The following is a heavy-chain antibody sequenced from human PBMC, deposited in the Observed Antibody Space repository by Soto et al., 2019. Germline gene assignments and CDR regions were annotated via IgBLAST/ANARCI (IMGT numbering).Heavy chain of an antibody. Sequence: QVQLQESGPGLVKPSETLSLSCAVSGVSITSTDWWSWVRQPPGKGLQWIGEVSLGGGANCNPSLKSRVTISVDNSKNQFSLTLNSVTAADTAVYFCAGSTADTTLKASSFWGQGTLVTVSS. J-gene: IGHJ4*02. CDR2: VSLGGGA. CDR3: AGSTADTTLKASSF. V-gene: IGHV4-4*02. CDR1: GVSITSTDW. D-gene: IGHD4-4*01.